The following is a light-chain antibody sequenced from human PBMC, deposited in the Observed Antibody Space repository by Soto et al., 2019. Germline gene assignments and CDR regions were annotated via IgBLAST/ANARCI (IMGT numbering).Light chain of an antibody. CDR2: GAS. Sequence: EIVMTQSPATLSVSLGERATLSCRASQSVSSSYLAWYQQKPGQAPRLLIYGASTRATGLPARFSGSGSGTEFTLTISSLQSEDFAVYYCQQYNNWPITFGQGTRLEIK. J-gene: IGKJ5*01. CDR1: QSVSSSY. CDR3: QQYNNWPIT. V-gene: IGKV3-15*01.